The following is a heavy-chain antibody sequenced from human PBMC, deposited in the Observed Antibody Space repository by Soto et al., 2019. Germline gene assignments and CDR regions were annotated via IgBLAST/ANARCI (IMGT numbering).Heavy chain of an antibody. V-gene: IGHV4-39*02. CDR3: ARDGTYCGGDCYPYYYYGMDV. CDR1: GGSISSSSYY. J-gene: IGHJ6*02. CDR2: IYYSGST. Sequence: SETLSLTCTVSGGSISSSSYYWGWIRQPPGKGLEWIGSIYYSGSTYYNPSLKSRVTISVDTSKNQFSLKLSSVTAADTAVYYCARDGTYCGGDCYPYYYYGMDVWGHVTTVTSSS. D-gene: IGHD2-21*02.